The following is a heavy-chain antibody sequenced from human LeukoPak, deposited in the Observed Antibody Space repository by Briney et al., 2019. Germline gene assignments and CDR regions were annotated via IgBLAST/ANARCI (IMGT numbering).Heavy chain of an antibody. CDR2: ISSSGSTI. CDR1: GFTFSDYY. D-gene: IGHD3-22*01. V-gene: IGHV3-11*01. Sequence: GGSLRLSCAASGFTFSDYYMSWIRQAPGKGLEWVSYISSSGSTIYYADSAKGRFTISRDNAKNSLYLQMNSLRAEDTAVYYCARGYYYDSSGYYDDYWGQGTLVTVSS. J-gene: IGHJ4*02. CDR3: ARGYYYDSSGYYDDY.